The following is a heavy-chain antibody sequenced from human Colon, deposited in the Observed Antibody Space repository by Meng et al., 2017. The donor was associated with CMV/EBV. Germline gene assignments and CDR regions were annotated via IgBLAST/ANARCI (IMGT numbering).Heavy chain of an antibody. D-gene: IGHD2-21*02. V-gene: IGHV3-66*01. CDR3: ARNRLECGGDCYFADS. CDR2: IYDTGRT. Sequence: GGSLRLSCVASGFSVSRNYISWVRQGPGKGLEWVSAIYDTGRTYYADSVKGRFTVSRDESKNTVFLQMNNLRTEDTAVYYCARNRLECGGDCYFADSWGQGTQVTVSS. J-gene: IGHJ5*02. CDR1: GFSVSRNY.